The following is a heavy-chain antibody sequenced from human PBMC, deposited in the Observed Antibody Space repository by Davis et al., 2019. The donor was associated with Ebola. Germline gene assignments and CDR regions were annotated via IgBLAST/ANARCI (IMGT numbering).Heavy chain of an antibody. CDR2: IYPGDSDT. CDR1: GYSFTSYW. V-gene: IGHV5-51*01. Sequence: PGGSLRLSCKGSGYSFTSYWIGWVRQMPGKGLEWMGIIYPGDSDTRYSPSFQGQVTISADKSISTAYLQWSSLKASDTAMYYCATSSSSDAYDIWGQGTIVTVSS. J-gene: IGHJ3*02. CDR3: ATSSSSDAYDI. D-gene: IGHD6-13*01.